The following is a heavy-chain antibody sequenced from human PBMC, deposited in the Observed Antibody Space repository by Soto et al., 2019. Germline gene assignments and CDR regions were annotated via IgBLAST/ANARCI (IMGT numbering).Heavy chain of an antibody. CDR2: INHSGST. J-gene: IGHJ4*02. Sequence: PSETLSLTCTVSGGSISSGDYYWSWIRQPPGKGLEWIGEINHSGSTNYNPSLKSRVTISVDRSKNQFSLKLSSVTAADTAVYYCAAGGGLPRYYWTQGTLDPVSS. CDR1: GGSISSGDYY. D-gene: IGHD5-12*01. CDR3: AAGGGLPRYY. V-gene: IGHV4-39*07.